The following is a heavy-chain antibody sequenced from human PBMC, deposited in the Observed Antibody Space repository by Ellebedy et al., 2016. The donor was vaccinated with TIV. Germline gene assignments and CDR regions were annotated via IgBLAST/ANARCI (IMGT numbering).Heavy chain of an antibody. CDR2: IYSDDSDT. D-gene: IGHD3-9*01. J-gene: IGHJ4*02. CDR1: GYKFTTYW. CDR3: ARLGRAGYYNAPGDY. V-gene: IGHV5-51*01. Sequence: GESLKISXQGSGYKFTTYWIGWVRQMPGKGLEWMGIIYSDDSDTRYNPSFQGQITISADKSISTAYLQWSSLKASDTAIYYCARLGRAGYYNAPGDYWGQGTLVTVSS.